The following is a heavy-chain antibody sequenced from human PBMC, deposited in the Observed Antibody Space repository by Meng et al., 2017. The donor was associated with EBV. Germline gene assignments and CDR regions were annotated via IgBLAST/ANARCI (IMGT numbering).Heavy chain of an antibody. CDR1: GGSVSSGSYY. J-gene: IGHJ3*02. Sequence: QVRPRESGPGLVQPSETLSLTCTVSGGSVSSGSYYWSWIRQPPGKGLEWIGYIYYSGSTNYNPSLKSRVTISVDTSKNQFSLKLSSVTAADTAVYYCARLLDIWGQGTMVTVSS. CDR3: ARLLDI. V-gene: IGHV4-61*01. CDR2: IYYSGST.